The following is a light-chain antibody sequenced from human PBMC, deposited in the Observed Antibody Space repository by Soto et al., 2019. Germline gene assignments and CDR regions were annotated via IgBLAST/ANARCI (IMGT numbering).Light chain of an antibody. Sequence: EIVLTQSPATLSLSPGERATLSCRASQSVGRNLAWYQQKQGQAPRLLIYDASNRATGVPARFSGSGSVTDFTLSISSLEPEDFAVYYCQQRNNWPPATFGGGTKVEIK. V-gene: IGKV3-11*01. CDR3: QQRNNWPPAT. J-gene: IGKJ4*01. CDR1: QSVGRN. CDR2: DAS.